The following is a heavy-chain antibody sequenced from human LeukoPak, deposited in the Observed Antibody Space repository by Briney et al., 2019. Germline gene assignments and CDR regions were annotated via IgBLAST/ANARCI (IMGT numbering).Heavy chain of an antibody. CDR1: GYTFTSYA. CDR2: INAGNGNT. CDR3: ARDPCSGGSCYIHPFDY. Sequence: WASVKVSCKASGYTFTSYAMHWVRQAPGQRLEWMGWINAGNGNTKYSQKFQGRVTITRDTSASTAYMGLSSLRSEDTAGYYCARDPCSGGSCYIHPFDYWGQGTLVTVSS. J-gene: IGHJ4*02. V-gene: IGHV1-3*01. D-gene: IGHD2-15*01.